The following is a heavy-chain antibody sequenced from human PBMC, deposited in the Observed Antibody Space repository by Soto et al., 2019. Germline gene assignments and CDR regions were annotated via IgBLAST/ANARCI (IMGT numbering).Heavy chain of an antibody. CDR2: IYYSGST. Sequence: SETLSLTCTVSGGSISSYYWSWIRQPPGKGLEWIGYIYYSGSTNYNPSLKSRVTISVDTSKNQFSLKLSSVTAADTAVYYCAGRNYYYYGMDVWGQGTTVTVSS. J-gene: IGHJ6*02. CDR3: AGRNYYYYGMDV. V-gene: IGHV4-59*01. CDR1: GGSISSYY.